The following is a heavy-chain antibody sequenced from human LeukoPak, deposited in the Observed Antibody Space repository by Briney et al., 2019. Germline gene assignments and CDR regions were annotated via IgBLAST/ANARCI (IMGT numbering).Heavy chain of an antibody. CDR2: IYYSGST. D-gene: IGHD3-22*01. V-gene: IGHV4-59*01. CDR3: ARDRLGDSSDN. CDR1: GASISSYY. Sequence: PSETLSPTCTVSGASISSYYWSWIRQPPGKGLGWIGYIYYSGSTNYNPSLNSRVTISVDTSKNQFSLKLSSVTAADTAVYYCARDRLGDSSDNWGQGTLVTVSS. J-gene: IGHJ4*02.